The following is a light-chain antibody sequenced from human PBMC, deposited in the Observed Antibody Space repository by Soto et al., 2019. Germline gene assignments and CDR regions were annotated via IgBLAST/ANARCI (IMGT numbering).Light chain of an antibody. J-gene: IGLJ2*01. V-gene: IGLV1-40*01. Sequence: QSVLTQPPSVSGAPGQRVTISCTGSSSSIGAGYDVHWYQQLPGTAPKLLIYGHNNRPSGVPDRFSGSKSGTSASLAITGLQAEDEADYYCQSYDSSLSGLFGGGTKVTVL. CDR1: SSSIGAGYD. CDR3: QSYDSSLSGL. CDR2: GHN.